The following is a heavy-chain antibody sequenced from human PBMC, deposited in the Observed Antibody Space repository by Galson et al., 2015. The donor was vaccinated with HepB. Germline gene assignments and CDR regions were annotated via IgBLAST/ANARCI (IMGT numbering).Heavy chain of an antibody. Sequence: SVKVSCKAFGYSFSSYYMHWVRQAPGQGLEWMGIINPSGGRTSNAQKFQGRVTMTRDTSTSTVYMELSSLRSEDTAVYYCARADSGARHDAFDIWGQGTMVTVSS. CDR3: ARADSGARHDAFDI. CDR2: INPSGGRT. D-gene: IGHD1-26*01. J-gene: IGHJ3*02. CDR1: GYSFSSYY. V-gene: IGHV1-46*01.